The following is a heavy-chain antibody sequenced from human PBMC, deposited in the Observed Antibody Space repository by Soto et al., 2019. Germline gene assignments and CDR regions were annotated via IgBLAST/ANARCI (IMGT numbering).Heavy chain of an antibody. J-gene: IGHJ6*02. V-gene: IGHV3-23*01. CDR3: AKERAMAKQYYYYGMDV. CDR2: ISGSGGST. D-gene: IGHD5-18*01. CDR1: GFTFSSYA. Sequence: GGSLRLSCAASGFTFSSYAMSWVRQAPGKGLEWVSAISGSGGSTYYADSVKGRFTISRDNSKNTLYLQMNSLRAEDTAVYYCAKERAMAKQYYYYGMDVWGQGTTVTVS.